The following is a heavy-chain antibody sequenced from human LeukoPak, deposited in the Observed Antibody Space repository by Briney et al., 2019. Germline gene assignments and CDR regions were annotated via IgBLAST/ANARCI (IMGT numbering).Heavy chain of an antibody. CDR3: ARELSLTGTLDY. CDR1: GGSISSYY. Sequence: SETLSLTCTVSGGSISSYYWNWIRQPPGKGLEWIGYIYYSGSTSYNPSLKSRVTISVDTSKNQFSLKLNSVTAADTAVYYCARELSLTGTLDYWGQGTLVTVSS. D-gene: IGHD1-7*01. V-gene: IGHV4-59*01. CDR2: IYYSGST. J-gene: IGHJ4*02.